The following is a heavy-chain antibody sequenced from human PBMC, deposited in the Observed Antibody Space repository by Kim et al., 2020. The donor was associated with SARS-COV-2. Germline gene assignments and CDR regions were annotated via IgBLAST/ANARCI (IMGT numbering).Heavy chain of an antibody. V-gene: IGHV1-69*13. CDR2: IIPIFGTA. CDR3: ARGIVGATGENDY. J-gene: IGHJ4*02. Sequence: SVKVSCKASGGTFSSYAISWVRQAPGQGLEWMGGIIPIFGTANYAQKFQGRVTITADESTSTAYMELSSLRSEDTAVYYCARGIVGATGENDYWGQGTLVTVSS. CDR1: GGTFSSYA. D-gene: IGHD1-26*01.